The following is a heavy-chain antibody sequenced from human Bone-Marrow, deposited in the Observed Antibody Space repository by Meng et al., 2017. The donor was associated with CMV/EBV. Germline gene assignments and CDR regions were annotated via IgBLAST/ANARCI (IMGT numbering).Heavy chain of an antibody. CDR2: IKSKIDGGTS. CDR1: GFTFSSYG. CDR3: STDWGPGP. V-gene: IGHV3-15*01. J-gene: IGHJ5*02. D-gene: IGHD7-27*01. Sequence: LSLTCAASGFTFSSYGMHWVRQAPGKGLEWVGRIKSKIDGGTSEYAAPVKGRFTISRDDSKSMLYLQMNSLRAEDTAVHYCSTDWGPGPWGQGTLVTVSS.